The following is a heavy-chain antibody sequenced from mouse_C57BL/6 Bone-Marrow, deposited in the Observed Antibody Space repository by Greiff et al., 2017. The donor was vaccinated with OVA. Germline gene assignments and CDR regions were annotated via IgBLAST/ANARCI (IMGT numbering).Heavy chain of an antibody. CDR1: GFSLTSYG. V-gene: IGHV2-2*01. CDR2: IWSGGST. Sequence: QVQLKESGPGLVQPSQSLSITCTVSGFSLTSYGVHWVRQSPGKGLEWLGVIWSGGSTDYNAAFISRLSISKDNSKSQVFFKMNSLQADDTAIYYCARSRDFNYYGSRWYFDVWGTGTTVTVSS. J-gene: IGHJ1*03. CDR3: ARSRDFNYYGSRWYFDV. D-gene: IGHD1-1*01.